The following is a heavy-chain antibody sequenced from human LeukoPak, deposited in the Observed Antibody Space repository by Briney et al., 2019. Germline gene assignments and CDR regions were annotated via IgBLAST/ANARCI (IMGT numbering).Heavy chain of an antibody. CDR2: ISYDGSSK. CDR1: GFTFSSTG. V-gene: IGHV3-30*18. Sequence: GKSLRLSCTASGFTFSSTGMHWVRQAPGKGLDWVASISYDGSSKKYVDSVKGRFTISRDNSERTLYLQMNSLRSEDTAVYYCAKEGLRFFDFWGQGTLVTVSS. CDR3: AKEGLRFFDF. J-gene: IGHJ4*02. D-gene: IGHD5-12*01.